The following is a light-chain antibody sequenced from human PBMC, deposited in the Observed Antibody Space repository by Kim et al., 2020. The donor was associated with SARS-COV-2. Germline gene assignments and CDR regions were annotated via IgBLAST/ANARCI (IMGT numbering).Light chain of an antibody. CDR3: CSYAGSSIWV. J-gene: IGLJ3*02. Sequence: QSALTQPASVSGSPGQSITISCTGTSSDVGSYNLVSWYQQHPGKAPKFMIYEVSKRPSGVSNRFSGSKSGNTASLTISGLQAEDEADYYFCSYAGSSIWVFGGGTQLTVL. CDR2: EVS. CDR1: SSDVGSYNL. V-gene: IGLV2-23*02.